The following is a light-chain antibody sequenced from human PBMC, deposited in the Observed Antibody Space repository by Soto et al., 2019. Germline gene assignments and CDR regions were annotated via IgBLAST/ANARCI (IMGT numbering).Light chain of an antibody. CDR2: GAS. CDR1: QSVSSSY. V-gene: IGKV3-20*01. Sequence: EIVVRQSPGTLSLSPWERATLSCRASQSVSSSYLFWYGQKPGQDPRILMYGASSRETGIPERFSGSGSGTDFTLTISRLEPEDIATYYCQQYDSLPLTFGQGTRLEIK. J-gene: IGKJ5*01. CDR3: QQYDSLPLT.